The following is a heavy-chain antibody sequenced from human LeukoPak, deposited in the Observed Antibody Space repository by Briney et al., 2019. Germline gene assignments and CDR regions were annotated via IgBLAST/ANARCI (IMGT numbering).Heavy chain of an antibody. Sequence: GGSLRLSCPEPGFTFSNYNMNWVRQATGEGLEWVSYISGSGSTIYYANSVKRRFTISSDNAKNSLYLQMNSLRDEDTAVYYCARAAWVDYWGQGTLVTVSS. CDR1: GFTFSNYN. D-gene: IGHD7-27*01. CDR3: ARAAWVDY. V-gene: IGHV3-48*02. J-gene: IGHJ4*02. CDR2: ISGSGSTI.